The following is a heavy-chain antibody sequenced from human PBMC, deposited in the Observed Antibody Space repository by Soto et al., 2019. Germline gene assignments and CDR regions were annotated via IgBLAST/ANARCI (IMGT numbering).Heavy chain of an antibody. CDR2: ISYDGSNK. Sequence: QVQLVESGGGVVQPGRSLRLSCAASGFTFSSYGMHWVRQAPGKGLEWVAVISYDGSNKYYADSVKGRFTISRDNSKNTLYLRMNSLRAEDTAVYYCAKSRYVVYFDYWGQGTLVTVSS. CDR3: AKSRYVVYFDY. CDR1: GFTFSSYG. J-gene: IGHJ4*02. V-gene: IGHV3-30*18. D-gene: IGHD2-15*01.